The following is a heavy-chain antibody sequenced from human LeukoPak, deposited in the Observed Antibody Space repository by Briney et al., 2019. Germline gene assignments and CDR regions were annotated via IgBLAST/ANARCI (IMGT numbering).Heavy chain of an antibody. CDR2: ISYDGSNK. Sequence: GGSLRLSCAASGFTFSSYGMHWVRRAPGKGLEWVAVISYDGSNKYYADSVKGRFTISRDNSKNTLYLQMNSLRAEDTAVYYCAKDLYSSSNPWGQGTLVTVSS. CDR1: GFTFSSYG. J-gene: IGHJ5*02. D-gene: IGHD6-6*01. CDR3: AKDLYSSSNP. V-gene: IGHV3-30*18.